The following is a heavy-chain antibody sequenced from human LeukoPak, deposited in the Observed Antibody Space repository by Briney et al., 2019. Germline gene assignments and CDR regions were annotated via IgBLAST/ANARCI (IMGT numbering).Heavy chain of an antibody. J-gene: IGHJ4*02. CDR2: IKPDGSDK. V-gene: IGHV3-7*04. D-gene: IGHD3-3*01. CDR1: GFTFSTYW. CDR3: ARGFLDY. Sequence: GGSLRLSCAASGFTFSTYWMGWVRQAPGRGREWVANIKPDGSDKYYVDSVKGRFTISRDNAKNSLYLQMNSLRAEDSAVYYCARGFLDYWGQGTLVTVSS.